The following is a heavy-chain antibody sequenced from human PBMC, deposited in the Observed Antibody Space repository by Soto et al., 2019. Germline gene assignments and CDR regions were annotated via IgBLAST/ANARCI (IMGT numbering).Heavy chain of an antibody. CDR2: INHSGST. J-gene: IGHJ4*02. CDR1: GGSFSGYY. D-gene: IGHD1-26*01. V-gene: IGHV4-34*01. CDR3: AMLAVGATTGDY. Sequence: SENLSLTCAAYGGSFSGYYWSCIRQPPGKGLEWIGEINHSGSTNYNPSLKSRVTISLDTSKNQFSLRLSSVTAADTAVYYCAMLAVGATTGDYWCQGTLVT.